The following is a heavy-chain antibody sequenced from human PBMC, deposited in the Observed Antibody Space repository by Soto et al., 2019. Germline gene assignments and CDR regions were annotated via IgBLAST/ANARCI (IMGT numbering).Heavy chain of an antibody. V-gene: IGHV3-30-3*01. J-gene: IGHJ6*02. CDR1: GFTFSSYA. CDR2: ISYDGSNK. CDR3: AIILSAIFDYYYYGMDV. Sequence: GGSLRLSCAASGFTFSSYAMHWVRQAPGKGLEWVAVISYDGSNKYYADSVKGRFTISRDNSKNTLYLQMNSLRAEDTAVYYCAIILSAIFDYYYYGMDVWGQGTTVTVSS. D-gene: IGHD3-3*02.